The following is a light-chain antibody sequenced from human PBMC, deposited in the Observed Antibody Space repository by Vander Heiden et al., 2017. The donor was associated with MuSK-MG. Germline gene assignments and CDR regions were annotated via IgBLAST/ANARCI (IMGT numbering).Light chain of an antibody. Sequence: EIVLTQSPGTLSLSPGARATLSCRASLSVSSSYLAWYQQKPGQAPRLLMYGASSRATGIPDRFSGSGSGTDFTLTISRLEPEDFAVYYCQQDVSSPYTFGQGTKLEI. V-gene: IGKV3-20*01. CDR2: GAS. J-gene: IGKJ2*01. CDR3: QQDVSSPYT. CDR1: LSVSSSY.